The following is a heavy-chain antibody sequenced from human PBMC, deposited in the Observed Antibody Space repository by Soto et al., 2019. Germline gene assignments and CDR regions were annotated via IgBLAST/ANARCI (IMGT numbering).Heavy chain of an antibody. CDR2: IYYSGST. CDR1: GGSISSGGYY. CDR3: ARDCGTARGNWFDP. V-gene: IGHV4-31*03. Sequence: SETLSLTCTVSGGSISSGGYYWSWIRQHPGKGLEWTGYIYYSGSTYYNPSLKSRVTISVDTSKNQFSLKLSSVTAADTAVYYCARDCGTARGNWFDPWGQGTLVTVSS. J-gene: IGHJ5*02. D-gene: IGHD1-1*01.